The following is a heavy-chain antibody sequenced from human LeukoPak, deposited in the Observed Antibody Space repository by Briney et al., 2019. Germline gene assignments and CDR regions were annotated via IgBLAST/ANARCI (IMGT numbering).Heavy chain of an antibody. Sequence: GGSLRLSCAASGFTFSSYAMHWVRQAPGKGLEWVAVISYDGSNKYYADSVKGRFTISRDNSKSTLYLQMNSLRAEDTALYYCAKPRDFYYYMDVWGKGTTVIVSS. J-gene: IGHJ6*03. CDR1: GFTFSSYA. CDR3: AKPRDFYYYMDV. V-gene: IGHV3-30-3*02. CDR2: ISYDGSNK.